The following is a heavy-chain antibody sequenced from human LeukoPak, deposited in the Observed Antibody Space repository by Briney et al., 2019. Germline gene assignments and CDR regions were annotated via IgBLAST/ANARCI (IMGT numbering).Heavy chain of an antibody. J-gene: IGHJ4*02. V-gene: IGHV3-49*03. CDR2: IRSKAYGRTT. Sequence: GGSLRLSCTASGFTFGDYAMSWFRQAPGKGLEWVGFIRSKAYGRTTEYAASVKGRFTISRDDSKSIAYLQMNSLNTEDTAVYYCTRDGDGFYGSGSYSDYWGQGTLVTVSS. D-gene: IGHD3-10*01. CDR1: GFTFGDYA. CDR3: TRDGDGFYGSGSYSDY.